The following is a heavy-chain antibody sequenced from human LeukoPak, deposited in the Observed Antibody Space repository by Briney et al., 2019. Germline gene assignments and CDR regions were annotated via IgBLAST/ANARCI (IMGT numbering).Heavy chain of an antibody. J-gene: IGHJ4*02. CDR3: ANNFDY. Sequence: QSGRSLRLSCAASGFTFSNYGMHWVRQAPGKGLGWVALIYYDGSNKYYADSVKGRFTISRDNSKNTLYLQMNSLRAEDTAVYYCANNFDYWGQGTLVTVSS. CDR2: IYYDGSNK. V-gene: IGHV3-33*06. CDR1: GFTFSNYG.